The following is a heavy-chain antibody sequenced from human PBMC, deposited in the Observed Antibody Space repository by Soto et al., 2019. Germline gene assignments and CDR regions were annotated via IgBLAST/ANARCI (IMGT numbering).Heavy chain of an antibody. D-gene: IGHD2-15*01. CDR3: ARRMQNYYTMGV. J-gene: IGHJ6*02. V-gene: IGHV4-31*03. CDR1: GGSISSGGYY. Sequence: SETLSLTCTVSGGSISSGGYYWSWVRQHPGKGLEWIGYISYRGSAYYSPSLKSRVTISVDTSKNQFSLKVNSVTAADTAVYYCARRMQNYYTMGVWGQGTTVTVSS. CDR2: ISYRGSA.